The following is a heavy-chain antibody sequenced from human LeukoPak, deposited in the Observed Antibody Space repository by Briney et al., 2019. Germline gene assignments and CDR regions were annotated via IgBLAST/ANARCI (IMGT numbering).Heavy chain of an antibody. V-gene: IGHV4-59*08. CDR1: GGSISSYY. CDR3: ARQVVGHMDV. D-gene: IGHD2-21*01. J-gene: IGHJ6*02. Sequence: SETLSLTCTVSGGSISSYYWSWIRQPPGKGLEWIGYIYYSGSTNYNPSLKSRVTISVDTSKNQFSLKLSSVTAADTAVYYCARQVVGHMDVWGQGTTVTVSS. CDR2: IYYSGST.